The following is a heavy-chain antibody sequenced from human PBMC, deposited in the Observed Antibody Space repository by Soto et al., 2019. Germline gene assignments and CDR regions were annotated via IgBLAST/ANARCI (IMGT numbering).Heavy chain of an antibody. CDR3: ATPAGGYSYGYYYYGMDV. V-gene: IGHV5-51*01. CDR1: GYSFTSYW. Sequence: GESQKISCKGSGYSFTSYWIGWVRQMPGKGLEWMGIIYPGDSDTRYSPFFQGQVTITADKSISTAYLQWRSLKASDTAMYYCATPAGGYSYGYYYYGMDVWGQGTTVAVSS. D-gene: IGHD5-18*01. J-gene: IGHJ6*02. CDR2: IYPGDSDT.